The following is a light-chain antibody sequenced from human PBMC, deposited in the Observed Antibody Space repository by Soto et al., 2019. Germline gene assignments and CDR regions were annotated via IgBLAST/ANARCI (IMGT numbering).Light chain of an antibody. CDR2: WAS. V-gene: IGKV4-1*01. Sequence: DIVMTQSPDSLAVSLGESATINCKSSQSDSYSSDKRNCLAWYQQKPGLPPKLLIYWASTRESGVPDRFSGTVSGTDFTLTVSSLQAEDVAVYYCQQYYSSPLTVGGGTKVEIK. J-gene: IGKJ4*01. CDR1: QSDSYSSDKRNC. CDR3: QQYYSSPLT.